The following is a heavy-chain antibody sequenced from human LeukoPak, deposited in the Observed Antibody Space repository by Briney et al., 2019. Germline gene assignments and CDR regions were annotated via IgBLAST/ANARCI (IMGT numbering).Heavy chain of an antibody. V-gene: IGHV3-23*01. CDR3: AKDQALSLSSSRALDY. CDR2: ISSSGGSP. J-gene: IGHJ4*02. CDR1: GFIVSSNY. Sequence: GGSLRLSCAASGFIVSSNYMNWVRQAPGKGLEWVSAISSSGGSPYYADSVNGRFTISRDNSKNTLYLQMNSLRAEDTALYYCAKDQALSLSSSRALDYWGQGTLVTVSS. D-gene: IGHD2-2*01.